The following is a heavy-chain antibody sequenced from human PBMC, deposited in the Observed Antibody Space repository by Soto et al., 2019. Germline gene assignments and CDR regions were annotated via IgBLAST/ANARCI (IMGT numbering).Heavy chain of an antibody. J-gene: IGHJ4*02. D-gene: IGHD3-22*01. V-gene: IGHV3-30-3*01. CDR3: ARMDGSGYYGSYFDY. Sequence: ESGGGVVQPGRSLRLSCAASGFNFSSYAMHWVRQAPGKGLEWVAIISYDGSNKYYADSVKGRFTISRDNSKSTLFLQMNSLRAEDTAVYYCARMDGSGYYGSYFDYWGQGTLVTVSS. CDR1: GFNFSSYA. CDR2: ISYDGSNK.